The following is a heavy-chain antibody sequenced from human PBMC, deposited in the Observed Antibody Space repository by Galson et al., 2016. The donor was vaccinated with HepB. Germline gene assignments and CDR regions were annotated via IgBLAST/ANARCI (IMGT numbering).Heavy chain of an antibody. CDR3: AKAGFYDFLSGYFSYFDY. D-gene: IGHD3-3*01. CDR2: ISGSGGSA. V-gene: IGHV3-23*01. J-gene: IGHJ4*02. CDR1: GFTFSSYV. Sequence: SLRLSCAASGFTFSSYVMTWVRQAPGKGLEWVSGISGSGGSAYSADSVKGRFTISRDNSKNTLYLQMSSLRAEDTAVYYCAKAGFYDFLSGYFSYFDYWGQGILVTVSS.